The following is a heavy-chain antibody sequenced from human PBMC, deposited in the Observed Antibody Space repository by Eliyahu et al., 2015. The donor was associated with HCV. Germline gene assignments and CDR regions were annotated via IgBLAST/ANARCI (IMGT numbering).Heavy chain of an antibody. CDR3: AKGLHSSAWIVDS. Sequence: QVQLVQSGAEVKRPGASVRVSCMASGYTLTRYSMHWVRQAPGQRAWGVGWVRGGHGKTELSRKFQGRVALSRDTSTNTANMDLTSLRSEDSAMYYCAKGLHSSAWIVDSWGQGTLVTVSS. J-gene: IGHJ4*02. V-gene: IGHV1-3*01. CDR1: GYTLTRYS. CDR2: VRGGHGKT. D-gene: IGHD6-25*01.